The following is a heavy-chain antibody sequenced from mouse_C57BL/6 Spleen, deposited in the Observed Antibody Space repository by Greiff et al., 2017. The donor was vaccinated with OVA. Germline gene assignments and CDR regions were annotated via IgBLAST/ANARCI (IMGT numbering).Heavy chain of an antibody. V-gene: IGHV5-4*01. CDR1: GFTFSSYA. CDR3: ARDGAGMGAMDY. J-gene: IGHJ4*01. CDR2: ISDGGSYT. Sequence: EVMLVESGGGLVKPGGSLKLSCAASGFTFSSYAMSWVRQTPEKRLEWVATISDGGSYTYYPDNVKGRFTISRDNAKNNLYLQMSHLKSEDTAMYSCARDGAGMGAMDYWGQGTSVTVSS.